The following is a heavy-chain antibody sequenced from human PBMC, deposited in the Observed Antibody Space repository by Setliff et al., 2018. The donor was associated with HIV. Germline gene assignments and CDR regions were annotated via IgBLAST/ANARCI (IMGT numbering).Heavy chain of an antibody. Sequence: GGSLRLSCAASGFTFSSYSMNWVRQAPGKGLEWVSSIISDSSYTFYTDSVKGRFTISRDNAKNSLYLQMNSLRAEDTAVYYCASGALLPTMDYWGRGTLVTVSS. V-gene: IGHV3-21*01. J-gene: IGHJ4*02. CDR1: GFTFSSYS. CDR2: IISDSSYT. CDR3: ASGALLPTMDY. D-gene: IGHD3-10*01.